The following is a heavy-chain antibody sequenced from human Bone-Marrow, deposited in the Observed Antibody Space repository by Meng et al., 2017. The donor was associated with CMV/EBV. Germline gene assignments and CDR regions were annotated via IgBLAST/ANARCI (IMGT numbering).Heavy chain of an antibody. CDR3: AKGGYSSGWYDDSTDY. D-gene: IGHD6-19*01. CDR1: GFTFSSYG. Sequence: GGSLRLSCAASGFTFSSYGMHWVRQAPGKGLEWVAFIRYDGSNKYYADSVKGRFTISRDNSKNTLYLQMNSLRAEDTAVYYCAKGGYSSGWYDDSTDYWGQGTLVTVSS. CDR2: IRYDGSNK. J-gene: IGHJ4*02. V-gene: IGHV3-30*02.